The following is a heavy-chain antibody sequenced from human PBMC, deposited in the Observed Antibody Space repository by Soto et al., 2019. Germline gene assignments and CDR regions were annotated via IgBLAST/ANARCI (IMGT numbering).Heavy chain of an antibody. V-gene: IGHV1-69*02. Sequence: QVPLVQSGAEVKKPGSSVKVSCKASGGTFSSYTISWVRQAPGHGLEWMGRIIPILGIANYAQKFQGRVTITADKSTSTAYMELSSLRSEDTAVYYCARVPPPPPEYSSGWYFDYWGQGTLVTVSS. D-gene: IGHD6-19*01. CDR3: ARVPPPPPEYSSGWYFDY. CDR1: GGTFSSYT. J-gene: IGHJ4*02. CDR2: IIPILGIA.